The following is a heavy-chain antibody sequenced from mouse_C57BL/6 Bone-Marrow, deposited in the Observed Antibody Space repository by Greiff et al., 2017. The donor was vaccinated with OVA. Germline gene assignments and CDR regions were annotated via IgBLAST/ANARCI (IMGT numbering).Heavy chain of an antibody. J-gene: IGHJ2*01. CDR2: IDPSDSYT. V-gene: IGHV1-59*01. D-gene: IGHD2-1*01. CDR1: GYTFTSYW. CDR3: ASEGALRWYLLDD. Sequence: VQLQQPGAELVRPGTSVKLSCKASGYTFTSYWMHWVKQRPGQGLEWIGVIDPSDSYTYYTQKFKGKATLTVDTSSSTAYMQLSSLTSEDSAVYYCASEGALRWYLLDDWGQETTLAVAS.